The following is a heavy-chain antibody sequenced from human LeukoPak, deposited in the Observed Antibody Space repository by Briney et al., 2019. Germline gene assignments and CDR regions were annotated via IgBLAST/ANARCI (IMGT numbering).Heavy chain of an antibody. CDR3: ASYNIVVVPAAILAFDI. CDR1: GGSVSSGSYY. Sequence: TETLSLTCTVSGGSVSSGSYYWSWIRQPPGKGLEWIGYIYYSGSTNYNPSLKSRVTISVDTSKNQFSLKLSSVTAADTAVYYCASYNIVVVPAAILAFDIWGQGTMVTVSS. D-gene: IGHD2-2*01. V-gene: IGHV4-61*01. J-gene: IGHJ3*02. CDR2: IYYSGST.